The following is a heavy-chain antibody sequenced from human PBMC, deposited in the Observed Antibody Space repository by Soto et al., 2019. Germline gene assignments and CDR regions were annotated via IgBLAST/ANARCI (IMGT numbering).Heavy chain of an antibody. J-gene: IGHJ1*01. Sequence: QVQLVESGGGVVQPGTSLRLSCAASGFTFTTYVMHWVRQAPGEGLEWVAVVSRDESDKQYADSVKGRFTISRDNSRNTLYLQMSSLRPEDTAVYFCAREDKSSGYAGTFQHWGQGTLVTVSS. CDR2: VSRDESDK. V-gene: IGHV3-30-3*01. CDR3: AREDKSSGYAGTFQH. D-gene: IGHD3-22*01. CDR1: GFTFTTYV.